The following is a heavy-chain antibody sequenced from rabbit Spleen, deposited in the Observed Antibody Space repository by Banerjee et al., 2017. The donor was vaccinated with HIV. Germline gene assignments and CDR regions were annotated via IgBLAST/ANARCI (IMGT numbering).Heavy chain of an antibody. CDR1: GFSFSSGYD. V-gene: IGHV1S40*01. D-gene: IGHD1-1*01. Sequence: QSLEESGGDLVKPEGSLTLTCTASGFSFSSGYDMCWVRQAPGKGLEWIACINVATGKPVYATWAKGRFTISRTSSTTVTLRMTSLTAADTATYFCARDLVGVIGWNFYLWGPGTLVTVS. CDR3: ARDLVGVIGWNFYL. CDR2: INVATGKP. J-gene: IGHJ4*01.